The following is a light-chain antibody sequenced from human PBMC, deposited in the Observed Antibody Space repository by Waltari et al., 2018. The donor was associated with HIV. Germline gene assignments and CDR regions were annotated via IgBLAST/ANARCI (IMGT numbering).Light chain of an antibody. J-gene: IGLJ3*02. V-gene: IGLV1-40*01. CDR1: RSNIAANYD. Sequence: QSVLTQPPSVSGAPGQRVAISCTGSRSNIAANYDVNWYQHLPGTAPKLLISGNIYRPSGFPDRFSASKSVTSASLAITGLQADDEADYYCQSYDSSLSGWVFGGGTKLTV. CDR2: GNI. CDR3: QSYDSSLSGWV.